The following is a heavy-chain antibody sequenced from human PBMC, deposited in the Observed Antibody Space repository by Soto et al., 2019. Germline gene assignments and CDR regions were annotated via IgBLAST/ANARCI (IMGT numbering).Heavy chain of an antibody. CDR1: GGSISSSSYY. J-gene: IGHJ6*03. Sequence: PSETLSLTCTVSGGSISSSSYYWGWIRQPPGKGLEWIGYIYYSGSTNYNPSLKSRVTISVDTSKNQFSLKLSSVTAADTAVYYCARSYRRYCSGGSCYSYYYYMDVWGKGTTVTVSS. V-gene: IGHV4-61*05. CDR2: IYYSGST. CDR3: ARSYRRYCSGGSCYSYYYYMDV. D-gene: IGHD2-15*01.